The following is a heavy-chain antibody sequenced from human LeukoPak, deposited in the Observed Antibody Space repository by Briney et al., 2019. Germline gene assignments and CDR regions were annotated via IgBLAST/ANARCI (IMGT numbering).Heavy chain of an antibody. CDR2: ISGSGGIT. J-gene: IGHJ4*02. V-gene: IGHV3-23*01. CDR3: AKTAPADYYGSGSYSDY. Sequence: GGSLRLSCAASGFTFSRYAMSRVRLAPGKRLEWVSVISGSGGITYYADSVKGRFTISRDNSKNMLYLQMNSWRAEDTAVYYCAKTAPADYYGSGSYSDYWGEGTLVTVSS. CDR1: GFTFSRYA. D-gene: IGHD3-10*01.